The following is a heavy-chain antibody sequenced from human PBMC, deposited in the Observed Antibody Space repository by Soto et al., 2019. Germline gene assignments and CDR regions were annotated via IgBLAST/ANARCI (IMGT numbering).Heavy chain of an antibody. CDR3: AREQFEDGRGHYDH. V-gene: IGHV3-30*03. Sequence: QVQRVESGGGVVQPGGSLRLSCAASGVAFSTSVIHWVRQAPGKGLEWMAHISYNGNKKHYADSVKGRFTVSRDISESTLYLQMNSLRAEDTAVYYCAREQFEDGRGHYDHWGQGTLVSVSS. CDR1: GVAFSTSV. D-gene: IGHD3-22*01. CDR2: ISYNGNKK. J-gene: IGHJ4*02.